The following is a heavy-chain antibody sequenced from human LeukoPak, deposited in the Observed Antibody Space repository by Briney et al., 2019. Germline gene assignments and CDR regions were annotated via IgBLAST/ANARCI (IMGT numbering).Heavy chain of an antibody. J-gene: IGHJ4*02. D-gene: IGHD6-6*01. CDR3: ARDLPYSRSSN. Sequence: ASVKVSCKASGYAFIGYYMHWVRQAPGQGLEWMGWINPNSGVTKYAQKFQGRVTMTRDTSISTAYMELSRLRYDDTAVYYCARDLPYSRSSNWGQGTLVTVSS. CDR1: GYAFIGYY. CDR2: INPNSGVT. V-gene: IGHV1-2*02.